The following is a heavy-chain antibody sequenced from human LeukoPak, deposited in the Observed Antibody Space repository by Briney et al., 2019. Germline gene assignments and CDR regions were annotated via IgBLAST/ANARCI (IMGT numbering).Heavy chain of an antibody. CDR1: GFTFSSYA. CDR2: ISGSGGST. CDR3: AKAGYYGSGSYFDY. V-gene: IGHV3-23*01. Sequence: GGSLRLSCAASGFTFSSYAMSWVRQAPGKGLEWVSAISGSGGSTYYADSVKGRFTISRDNSKNTLYLQMNSLRAEGTAVYYCAKAGYYGSGSYFDYWGQGTLVTVSS. J-gene: IGHJ4*02. D-gene: IGHD3-10*01.